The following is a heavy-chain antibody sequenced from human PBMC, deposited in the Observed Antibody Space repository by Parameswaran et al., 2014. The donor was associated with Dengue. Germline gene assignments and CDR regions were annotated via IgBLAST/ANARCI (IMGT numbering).Heavy chain of an antibody. CDR2: ISGSGGST. D-gene: IGHD2-2*02. Sequence: SNARWIRQPPGKGLEWVSAISGSGGSTYYADSVKGRFTISRDNSKNTLYLQMNSLRAEDTAVYYCAKSTGLLYPGDYWGQGTLVTVSS. V-gene: IGHV3-23*01. CDR3: AKSTGLLYPGDY. J-gene: IGHJ4*02. CDR1: SNA.